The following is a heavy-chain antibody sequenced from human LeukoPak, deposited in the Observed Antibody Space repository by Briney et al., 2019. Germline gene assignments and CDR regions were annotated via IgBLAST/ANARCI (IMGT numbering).Heavy chain of an antibody. Sequence: GGSLRLSCVASGFAVSGKWMSWVRQVPGKGPVWVARSKYDGTTTYHADSVKGRFTVSRDNAKNTVYLQMDSLRVEDTAVYYCVRSDWLDVWGQGALVTVSP. J-gene: IGHJ5*02. CDR1: GFAVSGKW. CDR3: VRSDWLDV. V-gene: IGHV3-74*01. CDR2: SKYDGTTT.